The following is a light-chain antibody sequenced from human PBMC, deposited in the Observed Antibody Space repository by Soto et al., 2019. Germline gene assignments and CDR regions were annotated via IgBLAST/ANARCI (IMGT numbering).Light chain of an antibody. Sequence: QSVLTQPASVSGSPGQSITISCTGTSSDVGSYNYVSGYQQHPGKAPKLMIYEVSNRHSGVSNRCSVSKSGNTAYLTISGLQADDGADYYCSSYTSSSTLYVFGTGTKVTVL. CDR1: SSDVGSYNY. CDR3: SSYTSSSTLYV. V-gene: IGLV2-14*01. CDR2: EVS. J-gene: IGLJ1*01.